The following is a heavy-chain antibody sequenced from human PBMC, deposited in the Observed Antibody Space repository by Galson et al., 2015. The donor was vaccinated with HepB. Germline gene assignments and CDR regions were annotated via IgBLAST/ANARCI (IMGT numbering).Heavy chain of an antibody. Sequence: TVKVSCKASGGTFSNYGISWVRQAPGQGLEWMGGIIPIFGTANYAQKFQGRVTITADKSTSTAYMELSSLRSEDTAVYYCARPGDIVVVPAADYYGMDVWGQGTTVTVSS. D-gene: IGHD2-2*01. CDR3: ARPGDIVVVPAADYYGMDV. V-gene: IGHV1-69*06. CDR1: GGTFSNYG. J-gene: IGHJ6*02. CDR2: IIPIFGTA.